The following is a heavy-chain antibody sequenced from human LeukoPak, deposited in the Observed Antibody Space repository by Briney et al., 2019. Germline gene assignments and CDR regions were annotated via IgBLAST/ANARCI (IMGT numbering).Heavy chain of an antibody. CDR3: ARSRYDYGMDV. CDR2: INHSGST. CDR1: GGSFSGYY. V-gene: IGHV4-34*01. Sequence: PSETLSLTCAVYGGSFSGYYWSWIRQPPGKGLEWIGEINHSGSTNYNPSLKSRVTISVDTSKNQFSLKLSSVTAADTAVYCCARSRYDYGMDVWGQGTTVTVSS. J-gene: IGHJ6*02. D-gene: IGHD6-25*01.